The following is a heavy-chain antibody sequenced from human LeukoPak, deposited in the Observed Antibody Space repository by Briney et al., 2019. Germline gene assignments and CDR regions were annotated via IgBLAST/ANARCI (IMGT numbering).Heavy chain of an antibody. CDR3: ARGGGSSSWYEGATFDY. CDR1: GFTFSSYS. V-gene: IGHV3-21*01. CDR2: ITSSSSYI. D-gene: IGHD6-13*01. Sequence: GGSLRLSCAASGFTFSSYSMNWVRQAPGKGLEWVSSITSSSSYIYYADSVKGRFTISRDNPKNTLYLQMNSLRAEDTAVYYCARGGGSSSWYEGATFDYWGQGTLVTVSS. J-gene: IGHJ4*02.